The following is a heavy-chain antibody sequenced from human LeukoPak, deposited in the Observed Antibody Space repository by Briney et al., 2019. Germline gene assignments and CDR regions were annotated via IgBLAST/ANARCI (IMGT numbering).Heavy chain of an antibody. Sequence: PGGSLRLSCAASGFTFNDYAMHWVRQAPGKGLEWVSGISWNSGSMGYADSVKGRFTISRDNAKNSLYLQMNSLRAEDTALYYCAKDRSGSYSHGCFDHWGQGSLVTVSS. V-gene: IGHV3-9*01. J-gene: IGHJ4*02. CDR2: ISWNSGSM. CDR1: GFTFNDYA. D-gene: IGHD1-26*01. CDR3: AKDRSGSYSHGCFDH.